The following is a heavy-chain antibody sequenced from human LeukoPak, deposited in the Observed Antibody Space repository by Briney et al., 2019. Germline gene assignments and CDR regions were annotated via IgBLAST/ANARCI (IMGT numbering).Heavy chain of an antibody. CDR2: IRYDGSNK. Sequence: GGSLRLSCAASGFTFSSYGMHWVRQAPGKGLEWVAFIRYDGSNKYYADSVKGRFTISRDNSKNTLYLQMNSLRAEDTAVYYCAKDTIVVPAATHFDYWGQGTLVTVSS. V-gene: IGHV3-30*02. CDR3: AKDTIVVPAATHFDY. CDR1: GFTFSSYG. D-gene: IGHD2-2*01. J-gene: IGHJ4*02.